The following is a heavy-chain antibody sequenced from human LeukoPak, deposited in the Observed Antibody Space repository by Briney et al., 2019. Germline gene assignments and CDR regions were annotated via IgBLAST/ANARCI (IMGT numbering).Heavy chain of an antibody. CDR1: GLTFSSYG. J-gene: IGHJ4*02. CDR2: ISYDGNNK. V-gene: IGHV3-30*03. Sequence: GGSLRLSCAASGLTFSSYGMHWVRQAPGKGLEWVALISYDGNNKFYADSVKGRFAISRDNAKNTLYLQVNNLRAEDTAVYYCARGPNSNWSGLDFWGQGTLLTVSS. D-gene: IGHD6-13*01. CDR3: ARGPNSNWSGLDF.